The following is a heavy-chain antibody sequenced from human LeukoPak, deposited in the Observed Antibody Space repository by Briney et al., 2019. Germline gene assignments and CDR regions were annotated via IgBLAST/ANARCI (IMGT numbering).Heavy chain of an antibody. CDR1: GGSISSYY. Sequence: SETLSLTCTVSGGSISSYYWSWIRQPPGKGLEWIGYIYYSGSTNYNPSLKSRVTISVDTSKNQFSLKLSSVTAADTAVYYCARRDFGDYWGQGTLVTVSS. V-gene: IGHV4-59*08. J-gene: IGHJ4*02. CDR2: IYYSGST. D-gene: IGHD3-3*01. CDR3: ARRDFGDY.